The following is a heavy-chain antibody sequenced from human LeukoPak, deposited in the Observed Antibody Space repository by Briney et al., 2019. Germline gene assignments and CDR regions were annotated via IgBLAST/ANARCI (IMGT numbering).Heavy chain of an antibody. J-gene: IGHJ4*02. CDR3: ARSAAGLDY. D-gene: IGHD6-25*01. Sequence: GGSLRLSCAASGFTFSRYWMHWVRQAPGKGLEWVANIKPDGSEKYYVDSVKGRFTISKDNAKNSLYLQMNSLRVEDTAIYYCARSAAGLDYWGQGTLVTVSS. CDR2: IKPDGSEK. CDR1: GFTFSRYW. V-gene: IGHV3-7*01.